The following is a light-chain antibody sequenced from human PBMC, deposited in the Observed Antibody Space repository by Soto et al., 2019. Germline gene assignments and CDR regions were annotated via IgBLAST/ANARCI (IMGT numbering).Light chain of an antibody. Sequence: EILLTQSPGTLSLSPGKRATLSCRSSQSISSSYLAWYQQRPGQAPRLLIYDVSTRATGIPASFSGSGSGTEFTLTISSLQSEDFATYYCQQAASFPITFGQGTRLEIK. CDR2: DVS. V-gene: IGKV3-20*01. CDR1: QSISSSY. J-gene: IGKJ5*01. CDR3: QQAASFPIT.